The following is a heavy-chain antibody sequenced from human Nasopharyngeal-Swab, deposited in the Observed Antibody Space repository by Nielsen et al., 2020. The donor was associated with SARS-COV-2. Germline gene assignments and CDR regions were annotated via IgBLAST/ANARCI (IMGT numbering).Heavy chain of an antibody. CDR2: IWYDGSNK. J-gene: IGHJ4*02. CDR3: ARERDYGDYAVFDY. V-gene: IGHV3-33*01. CDR1: GFTFSSYG. Sequence: GGSLRLSCAASGFTFSSYGMHWVRQAPGKGLEWVAVIWYDGSNKYYADSVKGRFTISRDNSKNTLYLQMNSLRAEDTAVYYCARERDYGDYAVFDYWGQGTLVTVSS. D-gene: IGHD4-17*01.